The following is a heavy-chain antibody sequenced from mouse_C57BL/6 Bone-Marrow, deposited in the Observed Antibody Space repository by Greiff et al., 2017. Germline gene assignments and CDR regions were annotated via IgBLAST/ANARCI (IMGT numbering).Heavy chain of an antibody. J-gene: IGHJ4*01. CDR2: IDPSDSYT. CDR1: GYTFTSSW. Sequence: HVQLQPPWAELVRPGTSVTLSCKASGYTFTSSWLHWVKQRPGQVLEWIGVIDPSDSYTNYNQKFKGKATLTVDTSSSTAYMQLSSLTSEDSAVYYCARGNFWGQGTSVTVAS. V-gene: IGHV1-59*01. CDR3: ARGNF.